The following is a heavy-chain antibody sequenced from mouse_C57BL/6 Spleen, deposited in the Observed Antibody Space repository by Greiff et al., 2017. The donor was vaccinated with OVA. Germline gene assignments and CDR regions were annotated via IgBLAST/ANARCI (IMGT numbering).Heavy chain of an antibody. V-gene: IGHV1-15*01. D-gene: IGHD1-1*01. J-gene: IGHJ2*01. CDR3: TSRYYSWDY. Sequence: VQLQQSGAELVRPGASVTLSCKASGYTFTDYEMHWVKQTPVHGLEWIGAIDPETGGTAYNQKFKGKAILTADKSSSTAYMELRSLTSEDSAVYYCTSRYYSWDYWGQGTTLTVSS. CDR1: GYTFTDYE. CDR2: IDPETGGT.